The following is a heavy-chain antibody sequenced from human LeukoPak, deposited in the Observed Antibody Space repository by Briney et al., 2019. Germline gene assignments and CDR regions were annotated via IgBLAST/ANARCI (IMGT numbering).Heavy chain of an antibody. Sequence: GGSLRLSCAASGFTFNSYWMIWVRQAPGKGLEWVANINPDGSGKYYVDSVKGRFTISRDNAKKSLCLQMNSLRAEDTAVYYCASKQGDYWGQGTLVTVSS. CDR1: GFTFNSYW. CDR2: INPDGSGK. V-gene: IGHV3-7*01. J-gene: IGHJ4*02. CDR3: ASKQGDY.